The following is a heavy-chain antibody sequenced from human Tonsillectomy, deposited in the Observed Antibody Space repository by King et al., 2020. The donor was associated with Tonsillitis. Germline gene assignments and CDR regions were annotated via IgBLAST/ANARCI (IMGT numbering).Heavy chain of an antibody. CDR1: GFTFSIYG. J-gene: IGHJ4*02. D-gene: IGHD3-22*01. CDR2: ISYDGSNE. Sequence: VQLVESGGGVVQPGRSLRLSCAASGFTFSIYGIHWVRQAPGKGLEWVAVISYDGSNEYYADSVKGRFTISRDNSKNTLYLQMNSLRAEDTAVYYCARGGTPREGFYDNTGPATYWGQGTLVTVSS. V-gene: IGHV3-30*04. CDR3: ARGGTPREGFYDNTGPATY.